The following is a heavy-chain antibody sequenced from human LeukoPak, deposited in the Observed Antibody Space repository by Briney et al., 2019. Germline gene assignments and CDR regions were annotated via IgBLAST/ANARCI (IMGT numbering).Heavy chain of an antibody. CDR3: ARDAAYCGGDCPFDY. D-gene: IGHD2-21*02. CDR2: IIPIFGIA. V-gene: IGHV1-69*04. CDR1: GGTFSSYA. Sequence: SVKVSCKASGGTFSSYAISWVRQAPGQGLEWMGRIIPIFGIANYAQKFQGRVTITADKSTSTAYMELSSLRSEETAVYYCARDAAYCGGDCPFDYWGQGTLVTVSS. J-gene: IGHJ4*02.